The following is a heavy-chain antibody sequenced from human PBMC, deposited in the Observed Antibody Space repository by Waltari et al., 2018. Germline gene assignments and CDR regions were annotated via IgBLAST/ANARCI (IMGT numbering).Heavy chain of an antibody. V-gene: IGHV3-30-3*01. CDR1: GFTFSSFA. CDR2: ISYDGSNK. Sequence: QVQLVQSGGGVVQPGRSLRLSCAASGFTFSSFAMHGVRQAPGKGLEWVAVISYDGSNKYYADSVKGRFTISRDNSKSTLFLQMSSLRADDTAVYYCARDLMAVGAITREGVDDWGQGSLVTVSS. J-gene: IGHJ4*02. D-gene: IGHD6-19*01. CDR3: ARDLMAVGAITREGVDD.